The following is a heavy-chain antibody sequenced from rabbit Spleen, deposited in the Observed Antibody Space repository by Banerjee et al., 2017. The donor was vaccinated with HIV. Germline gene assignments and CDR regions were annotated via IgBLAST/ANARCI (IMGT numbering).Heavy chain of an antibody. J-gene: IGHJ3*01. CDR3: ARARYTGYTGYDYATGYCFCL. D-gene: IGHD6-1*01. Sequence: QSMEESGGDLVKPGASLTLTCTASAFSFSGSYWICWVRQAPGKGLEWIGCIYAGRDGGTDYTSWAKGRFTISKTSSTTVTLQMTSLTAADTATYFCARARYTGYTGYDYATGYCFCLWGQGTLVTVS. CDR2: IYAGRDGGT. V-gene: IGHV1S40*01. CDR1: AFSFSGSYW.